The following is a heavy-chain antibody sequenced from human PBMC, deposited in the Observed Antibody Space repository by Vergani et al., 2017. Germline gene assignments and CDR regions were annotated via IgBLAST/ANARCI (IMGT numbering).Heavy chain of an antibody. Sequence: QVQILQSGGGVVQPGGSLRLSCTLSGFTFSSYGMHWVRQAPGKGLEWVAVISYDGSNKYYADSVKGRFTISRDNSKNTLYLQMNSLRVEDTAVYYCARTGPYSNPSRDYYYMNVWGKGTTVTVSS. CDR3: ARTGPYSNPSRDYYYMNV. CDR1: GFTFSSYG. D-gene: IGHD4-11*01. CDR2: ISYDGSNK. V-gene: IGHV3-30*03. J-gene: IGHJ6*03.